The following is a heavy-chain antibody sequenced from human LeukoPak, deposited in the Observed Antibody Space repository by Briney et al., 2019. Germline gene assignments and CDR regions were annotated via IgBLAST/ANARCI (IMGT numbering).Heavy chain of an antibody. CDR3: ARASTMVRGVIIKPYYGMDV. CDR1: AGSFSGYY. D-gene: IGHD3-10*01. CDR2: INHSGST. V-gene: IGHV4-34*01. Sequence: PSETLSLTCALYAGSFSGYYWSWIRPPPGKGLEWIGEINHSGSTNYNPSLKSRVTISVDTSKNKFSLKMSYVTAADTAVYYCARASTMVRGVIIKPYYGMDVWGKGTTVTVSS. J-gene: IGHJ6*04.